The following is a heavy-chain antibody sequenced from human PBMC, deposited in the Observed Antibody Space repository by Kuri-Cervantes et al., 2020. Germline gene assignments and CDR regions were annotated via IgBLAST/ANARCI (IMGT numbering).Heavy chain of an antibody. D-gene: IGHD2-8*02. V-gene: IGHV4-4*02. CDR3: ARVALGGVFFEY. CDR1: GGSINSSNW. Sequence: SETLSLTCAVSGGSINSSNWWTWVRQPPGKGLEWIGEIYHSGSSNYNPSLKSRVSISVDTSKNQFSLQLSSVTAADTAVYYCARVALGGVFFEYWGQGTLVTVSS. CDR2: IYHSGSS. J-gene: IGHJ4*02.